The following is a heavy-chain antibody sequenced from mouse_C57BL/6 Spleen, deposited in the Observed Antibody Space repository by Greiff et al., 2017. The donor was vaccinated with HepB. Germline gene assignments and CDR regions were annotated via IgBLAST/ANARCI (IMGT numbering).Heavy chain of an antibody. CDR2: IYPGDGDT. Sequence: VQLQQSGPELVKPGASVKISCKASGYAFSSSWMNWVKQRPGKGLEWIGRIYPGDGDTNYNGKFKGKATLTADKSSSTAYMQLSSLTSEDSEVYFCAREDITTVVAPFAYWGQGTLVTVSA. CDR1: GYAFSSSW. J-gene: IGHJ3*01. V-gene: IGHV1-82*01. CDR3: AREDITTVVAPFAY. D-gene: IGHD1-1*01.